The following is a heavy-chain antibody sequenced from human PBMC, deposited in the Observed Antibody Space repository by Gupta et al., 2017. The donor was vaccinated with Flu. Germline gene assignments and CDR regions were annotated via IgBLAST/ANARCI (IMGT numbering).Heavy chain of an antibody. J-gene: IGHJ4*02. V-gene: IGHV3-30*18. CDR3: AKGGHKNWNYDGDY. CDR2: ISYDGSNE. Sequence: HLAESWVAVVPPGRSLRLSCAASGFNFSRYGMHWVRQAPGKGREWVAVISYDGSNEWFVEDVRGRFTISRDNSKDTRYMQMNSLRPEDTAVYYSAKGGHKNWNYDGDYWGKGTLGTVSP. D-gene: IGHD1-7*01. CDR1: GFNFSRYG.